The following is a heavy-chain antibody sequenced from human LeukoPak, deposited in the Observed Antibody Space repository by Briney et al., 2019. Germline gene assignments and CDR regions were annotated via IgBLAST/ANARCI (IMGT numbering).Heavy chain of an antibody. J-gene: IGHJ6*02. D-gene: IGHD4-17*01. V-gene: IGHV4-59*08. CDR3: ARRGGDYFDYYYYGMDV. Sequence: SETLSLTCTVSGGSISSYYWSWIRQPPGKGLEWIGYIYYSGSTNYNPSLKSRVTISVDTSKNQFSLKLSSVTAADTAVYYCARRGGDYFDYYYYGMDVWGQGTTVTVSS. CDR1: GGSISSYY. CDR2: IYYSGST.